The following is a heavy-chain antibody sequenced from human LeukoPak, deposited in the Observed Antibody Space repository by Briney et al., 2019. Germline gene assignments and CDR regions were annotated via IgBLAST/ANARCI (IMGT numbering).Heavy chain of an antibody. CDR2: IYYSGST. V-gene: IGHV4-30-4*01. J-gene: IGHJ5*02. CDR3: ARRIWFGFDP. Sequence: SQTLSLTCTVSGGSISSGDHYWSWISQPPGKGLEWIGYIYYSGSTYYNPSLKSRVTISVDTSKNQFSLKLSSVTAADTAVYYCARRIWFGFDPWGQGTLVTVSS. D-gene: IGHD3-10*01. CDR1: GGSISSGDHY.